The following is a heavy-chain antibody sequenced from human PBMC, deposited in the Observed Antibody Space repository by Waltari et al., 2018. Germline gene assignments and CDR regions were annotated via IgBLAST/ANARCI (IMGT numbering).Heavy chain of an antibody. CDR1: GFTFSSYA. Sequence: EVQLLESGGGLVQPGGSLRLSCAASGFTFSSYAMSWVRQAPGKGLEWVSAISGSGGRTYYADSVKGRFTISRDNSKNTLYLQMNSLRAEDTAVYYCAKAAVVVVAATGWYYFDYWGQGTLVTVSS. D-gene: IGHD2-15*01. CDR2: ISGSGGRT. CDR3: AKAAVVVVAATGWYYFDY. V-gene: IGHV3-23*01. J-gene: IGHJ4*02.